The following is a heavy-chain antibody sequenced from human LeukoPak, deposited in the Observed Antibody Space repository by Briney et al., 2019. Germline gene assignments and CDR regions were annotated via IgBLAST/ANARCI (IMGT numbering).Heavy chain of an antibody. CDR2: INHSGST. Sequence: SETLSLTCAVYGXSFSGYYWSWIRQPPGKGLEWIGEINHSGSTNYNPSLKSRVTISVDTSKNQFSLKLSSVTAADTAVYYCARGGETYYYGSGRSAYYYYGMDVWGQGTTVTVSS. CDR3: ARGGETYYYGSGRSAYYYYGMDV. D-gene: IGHD3-10*01. J-gene: IGHJ6*02. CDR1: GXSFSGYY. V-gene: IGHV4-34*01.